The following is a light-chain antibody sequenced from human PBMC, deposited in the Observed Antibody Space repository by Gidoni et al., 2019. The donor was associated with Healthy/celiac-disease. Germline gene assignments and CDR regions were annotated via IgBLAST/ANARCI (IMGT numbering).Light chain of an antibody. CDR1: SGHSSSA. V-gene: IGLV4-69*01. Sequence: QLVLTHSPSASASLGASVKLTCTLSSGHSSSAIAWHQQQPERVPRYLMKLNSDGSHSKGDGIPDRFAGSSSGAERYLTISSLQSEDEADYYCQTWGTGIVVFGGGTKLTVL. J-gene: IGLJ2*01. CDR3: QTWGTGIVV. CDR2: LNSDGSH.